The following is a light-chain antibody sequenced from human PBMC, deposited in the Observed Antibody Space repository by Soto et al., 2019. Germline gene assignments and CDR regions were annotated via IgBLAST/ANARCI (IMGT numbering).Light chain of an antibody. CDR2: GAS. V-gene: IGKV3-20*01. J-gene: IGKJ3*01. CDR1: QRVSSAY. CDR3: QQYGSSQFT. Sequence: EIVLTQSPGTLSVSPGERATLSCRASQRVSSAYLAWYQQKPGQAPRLLIYGASNRATGIPDRFSGSEAGTDFILTIDRLETEDFAMYYCQQYGSSQFTFGPGTKVDFK.